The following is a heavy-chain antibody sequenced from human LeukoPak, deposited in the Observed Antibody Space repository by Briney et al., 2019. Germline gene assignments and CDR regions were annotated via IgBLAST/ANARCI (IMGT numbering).Heavy chain of an antibody. CDR1: GGSISSSSFY. CDR2: IHSSGRT. J-gene: IGHJ4*02. Sequence: SETLSLTCTVSGGSISSSSFYWGWIRQPPGKGLEWIGRIHSSGRTSYNPSLKSRVTISLDTSRSQFSLEMNSVTAADTAVYYCAREGYCSSSTCYDYWGQGTLVTVSS. D-gene: IGHD2-2*01. CDR3: AREGYCSSSTCYDY. V-gene: IGHV4-39*02.